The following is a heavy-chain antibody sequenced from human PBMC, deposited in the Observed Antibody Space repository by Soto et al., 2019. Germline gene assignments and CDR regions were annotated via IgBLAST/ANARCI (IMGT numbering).Heavy chain of an antibody. V-gene: IGHV3-23*01. CDR2: ISVSDAFI. CDR3: TRETVAGITGLDY. J-gene: IGHJ4*02. Sequence: GGSLRLSCAASGFNVGAFAVNWVRQAPGKGLEWVSGISVSDAFIYYADSVRGRFSISRDASENILYLQMNSLRVADTALYYCTRETVAGITGLDYWGPGTLVTVSS. CDR1: GFNVGAFA. D-gene: IGHD1-20*01.